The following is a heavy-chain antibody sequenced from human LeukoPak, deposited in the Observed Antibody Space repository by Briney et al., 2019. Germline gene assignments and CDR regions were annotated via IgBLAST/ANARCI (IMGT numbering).Heavy chain of an antibody. Sequence: GGSLRPSCAASGFTFSSYWMSWVRQAPGKGLEWVANIKQDGSEKHYADSVKGRFTISRDNAKNLLYLQMNSLRAEDTAVYYCARIITMIVVAPFDYWGQGTLVTVSS. CDR1: GFTFSSYW. J-gene: IGHJ4*02. CDR3: ARIITMIVVAPFDY. CDR2: IKQDGSEK. D-gene: IGHD3-22*01. V-gene: IGHV3-7*01.